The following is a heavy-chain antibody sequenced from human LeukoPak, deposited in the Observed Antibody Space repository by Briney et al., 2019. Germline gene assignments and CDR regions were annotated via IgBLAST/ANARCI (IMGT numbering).Heavy chain of an antibody. CDR2: ISGSGGST. CDR3: AKDRSTGSYTDY. D-gene: IGHD1-26*01. Sequence: PGGSLRLSCAASGFTFSSYWMHWVRQVPGKGLEWVSTISGSGGSTYYADSVKGRFTISRDNSKNTLYLQMNSLRAEDTAVYYCAKDRSTGSYTDYWGQGTLVTVSS. J-gene: IGHJ4*02. CDR1: GFTFSSYW. V-gene: IGHV3-23*01.